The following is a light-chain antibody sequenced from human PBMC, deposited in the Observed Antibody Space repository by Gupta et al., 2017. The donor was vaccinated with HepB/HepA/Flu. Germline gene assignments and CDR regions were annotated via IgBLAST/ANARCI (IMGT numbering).Light chain of an antibody. CDR3: TSYTSSNTYV. Sequence: QSALTQPDSVSESPGQSITISCSGTSSDVGAYNHVSWYQQHPGKVPKVMIYDVSNRPSGVSNRCSGSKSGNTASLTISGLQAEDEADYYCTSYTSSNTYVFGTGTKVTVL. V-gene: IGLV2-14*03. J-gene: IGLJ1*01. CDR2: DVS. CDR1: SSDVGAYNH.